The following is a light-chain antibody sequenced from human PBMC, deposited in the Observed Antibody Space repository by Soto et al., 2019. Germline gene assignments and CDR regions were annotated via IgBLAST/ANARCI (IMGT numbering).Light chain of an antibody. CDR3: QKDNSAPRT. CDR1: QGISNY. V-gene: IGKV1-27*01. CDR2: AAS. Sequence: DIQMTQSPSSLSASVGDRVTITCRASQGISNYLAWYQQKPGKVPKLLIYAASTLQSGVPSRFSGSGSGKDFHLTISSLPAEDVATYYCQKDNSAPRTFGQGTKVEIK. J-gene: IGKJ1*01.